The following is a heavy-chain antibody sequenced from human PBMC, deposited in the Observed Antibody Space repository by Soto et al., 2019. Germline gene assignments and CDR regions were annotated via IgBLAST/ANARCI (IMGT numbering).Heavy chain of an antibody. CDR1: GGSISSSSYY. V-gene: IGHV4-39*07. CDR3: ARGIAVAGPDY. Sequence: SETLSLTCTVSGGSISSSSYYWGWIRQPPGKGLEWIGSIYYSGSTNYNPSLKSRVTISVDTSKNQFSLKLSSVTAADTAVYYCARGIAVAGPDYWGQGTLVTVSS. D-gene: IGHD6-19*01. CDR2: IYYSGST. J-gene: IGHJ4*02.